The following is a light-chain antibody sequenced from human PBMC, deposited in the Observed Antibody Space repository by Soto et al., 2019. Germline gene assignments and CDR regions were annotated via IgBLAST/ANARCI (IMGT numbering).Light chain of an antibody. V-gene: IGKV1-5*01. CDR1: QSISTW. CDR3: HQYNKYFPT. Sequence: DIQMTQSPSTLSASVGDRVTITCRASQSISTWVAWYQQKPGKAPKLLIYDASGLEGGVPSRFSGSGFGTEFTLTISSLHPDDFATYYCHQYNKYFPTFGRGTKVEIK. J-gene: IGKJ1*01. CDR2: DAS.